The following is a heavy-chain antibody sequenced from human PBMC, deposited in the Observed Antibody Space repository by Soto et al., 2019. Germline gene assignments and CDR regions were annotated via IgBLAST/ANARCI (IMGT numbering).Heavy chain of an antibody. V-gene: IGHV3-7*01. CDR2: IKQDGTEI. D-gene: IGHD1-26*01. Sequence: GGSLRLSCVASGFTFSSYWMSWVRPAPGGGLEWVANIKQDGTEIHYVESVKGRFTIFRDNAKKSLYLQMNSLRAEDTAVYFCASYSGSYFPVGHDRWGQGTLVTVSS. CDR1: GFTFSSYW. J-gene: IGHJ5*02. CDR3: ASYSGSYFPVGHDR.